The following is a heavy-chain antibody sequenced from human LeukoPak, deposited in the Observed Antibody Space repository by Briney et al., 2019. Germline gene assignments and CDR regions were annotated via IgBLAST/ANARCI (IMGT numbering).Heavy chain of an antibody. Sequence: ASVKVSCKVSGYTLTELSMHWVRQAPGKGLEWMGGFDPEDGETIYAQKFQGRVTMTEDTSTDTAYMELSSLRSEDTAVYYCATAKWDHYDSSGSLDYWGQGTLVTVSS. V-gene: IGHV1-24*01. CDR1: GYTLTELS. CDR3: ATAKWDHYDSSGSLDY. CDR2: FDPEDGET. D-gene: IGHD3-22*01. J-gene: IGHJ4*02.